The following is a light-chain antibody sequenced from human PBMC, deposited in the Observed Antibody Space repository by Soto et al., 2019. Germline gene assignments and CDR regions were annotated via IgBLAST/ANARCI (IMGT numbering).Light chain of an antibody. V-gene: IGKV3-11*01. CDR1: QTVDTY. CDR3: QHRRAWPVT. CDR2: DVS. Sequence: EIVLTQSPATLSLSPGESATLSCRASQTVDTYLAWYQQKPGQSPILLLYDVSDRATGIPARFSGSGSGTDFTLTISSLEPEDVAVYYCQHRRAWPVTFGGGTRVEIK. J-gene: IGKJ4*01.